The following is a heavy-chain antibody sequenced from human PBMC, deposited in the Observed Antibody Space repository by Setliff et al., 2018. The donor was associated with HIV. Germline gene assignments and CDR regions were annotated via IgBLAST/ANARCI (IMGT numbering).Heavy chain of an antibody. Sequence: SLRLSCAASGFTFTNYWMSWVRQAPGKGLEWVANIHKDGSEKYYVDSVKGRLTISRDNTKNLLYLEMNSLRAEDTAVYYCAGSRGYFVQADWGQGTLVTVSS. J-gene: IGHJ4*02. V-gene: IGHV3-7*01. CDR1: GFTFTNYW. CDR2: IHKDGSEK. CDR3: AGSRGYFVQAD. D-gene: IGHD1-1*01.